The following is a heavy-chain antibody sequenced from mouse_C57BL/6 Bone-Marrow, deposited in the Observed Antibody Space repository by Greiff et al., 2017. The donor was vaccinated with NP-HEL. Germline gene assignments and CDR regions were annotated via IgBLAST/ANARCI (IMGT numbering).Heavy chain of an antibody. CDR2: IDPSDSYT. CDR1: GYTFTSYW. J-gene: IGHJ3*01. Sequence: QVQLQQSGAELVMPGASVKLSCKASGYTFTSYWMHWVKQRPGQGLEWIGEIDPSDSYTNYNRKFKGKSTLPVDKSSSTAYMQLSSLTSEDSAVYYCARGTNVFFAYWGQGTLVTVSA. D-gene: IGHD1-3*01. V-gene: IGHV1-69*01. CDR3: ARGTNVFFAY.